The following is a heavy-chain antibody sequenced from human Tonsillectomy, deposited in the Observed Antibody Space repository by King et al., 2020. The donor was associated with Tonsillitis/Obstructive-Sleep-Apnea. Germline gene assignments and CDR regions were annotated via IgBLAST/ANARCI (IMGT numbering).Heavy chain of an antibody. D-gene: IGHD2-15*01. CDR3: AREVYCIGTGSPMNI. V-gene: IGHV1-2*06. CDR2: INPNTGAT. CDR1: GVTFTDYY. J-gene: IGHJ6*03. Sequence: VQLVESGAEVRKPGASVRVSCKASGVTFTDYYMHCVRQAPGHGLEWMGRINPNTGATNYAQKFQGRVTMTRDRSISTAYMELSRLRSDDTAIYYCAREVYCIGTGSPMNIWGKGPTVTVSS.